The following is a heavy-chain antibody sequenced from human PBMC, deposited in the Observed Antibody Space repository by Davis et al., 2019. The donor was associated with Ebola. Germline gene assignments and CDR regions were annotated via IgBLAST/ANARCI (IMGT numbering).Heavy chain of an antibody. D-gene: IGHD3-3*01. Sequence: TLSLTCAVYGGSFSGYYWGWIRQPPGKGLEWIGSIYHSGSTYYNPSLKSRVTISVDTSKNQFSLKLSSVTAADTAVYYCARDRHYDFWSGGLLYYFDYWGQGTLVTVSS. V-gene: IGHV4-38-2*02. CDR3: ARDRHYDFWSGGLLYYFDY. CDR2: IYHSGST. CDR1: GGSFSGYY. J-gene: IGHJ4*02.